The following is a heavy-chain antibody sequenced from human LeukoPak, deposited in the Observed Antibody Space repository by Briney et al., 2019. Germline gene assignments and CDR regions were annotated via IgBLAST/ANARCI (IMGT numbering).Heavy chain of an antibody. CDR3: AKALRRDGYTGGSFDY. CDR1: RFTFSSYG. J-gene: IGHJ4*02. D-gene: IGHD5-24*01. V-gene: IGHV3-30*18. Sequence: SGRSLRLACAAPRFTFSSYGMLWVRQAPSKGLEWVAIISYDGSNKYYADSVKGRSTISRDNSKNTLYLQMNSLRAEDKAVYYCAKALRRDGYTGGSFDYWGQGTLVTVSS. CDR2: ISYDGSNK.